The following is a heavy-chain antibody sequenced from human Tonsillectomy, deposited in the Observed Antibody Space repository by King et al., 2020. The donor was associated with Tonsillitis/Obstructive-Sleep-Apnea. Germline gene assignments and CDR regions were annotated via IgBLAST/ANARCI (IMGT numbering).Heavy chain of an antibody. CDR1: GFSLSTSGVD. D-gene: IGHD3-9*01. CDR3: AHTTGVLRYFDWLSTLDY. V-gene: IGHV2-5*01. Sequence: ITLQESGPTLVKPTQTLTLTCTFSGFSLSTSGVDVGWIRQPPGKALEWLALIYWNDDKRYSPSLKSRLTITKDTSKNQVVLTMTNMDPVDTATYYCAHTTGVLRYFDWLSTLDYWGQGTLVTVSS. J-gene: IGHJ4*02. CDR2: IYWNDDK.